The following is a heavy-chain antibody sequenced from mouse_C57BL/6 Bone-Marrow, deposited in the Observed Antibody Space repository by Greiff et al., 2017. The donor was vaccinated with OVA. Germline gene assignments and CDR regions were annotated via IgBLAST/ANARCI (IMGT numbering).Heavy chain of an antibody. CDR1: GFTFTNYY. V-gene: IGHV7-3*01. D-gene: IGHD1-1*01. Sequence: DVMLVESGGGLVQPGDSLSLSCAASGFTFTNYYMSWVRQPPGKALEWLAFIRNKPNGSTTEYSASVKGWFTISRDNSQSILYLQMNALRAEDSATYYCARYKGRVAVDYFDYWGQGTALTVSS. CDR2: IRNKPNGSTT. J-gene: IGHJ2*01. CDR3: ARYKGRVAVDYFDY.